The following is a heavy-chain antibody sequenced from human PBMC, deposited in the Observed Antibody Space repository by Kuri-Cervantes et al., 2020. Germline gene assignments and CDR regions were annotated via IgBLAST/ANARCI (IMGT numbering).Heavy chain of an antibody. CDR2: IVVSSGNT. J-gene: IGHJ6*03. V-gene: IGHV1-58*01. Sequence: SVKVSCKASGFTFTRSAVQWVRQARGQSPEWIGRIVVSSGNTKYAQKFQGRVTMTRDTSTSTVYMELSSLRSEDTAVYYCATGKAVAGTPYYYYMDVWGKGTTVTVSS. D-gene: IGHD6-19*01. CDR3: ATGKAVAGTPYYYYMDV. CDR1: GFTFTRSA.